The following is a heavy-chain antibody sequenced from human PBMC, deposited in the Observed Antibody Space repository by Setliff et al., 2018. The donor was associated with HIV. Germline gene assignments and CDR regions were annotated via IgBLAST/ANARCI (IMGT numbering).Heavy chain of an antibody. CDR1: GFTFDKYG. Sequence: GGSLRLSCAASGFTFDKYGMTWVRQAPGKGLEWVSSISESGSSKFYADSVKGRFTISRDNAKNSLYLQMNSLRPEDTAVYYCAREKYDSSPTLDYWGQGTLVTVSS. D-gene: IGHD3-22*01. CDR2: ISESGSSK. J-gene: IGHJ4*02. CDR3: AREKYDSSPTLDY. V-gene: IGHV3-21*04.